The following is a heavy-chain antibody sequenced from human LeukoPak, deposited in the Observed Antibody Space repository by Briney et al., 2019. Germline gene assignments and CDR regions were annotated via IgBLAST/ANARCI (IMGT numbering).Heavy chain of an antibody. D-gene: IGHD3-10*01. Sequence: ASVKVSCKASGYTFTSYGISWVRQAPGQGLEWMGWISAYNGNTNYAQKLQGRVTMTTDTSTGTAYMELRSLRSDDTAVYYCAADHKRYGSGVFSGGPVYYGMDVWGQGTTVTVSS. CDR2: ISAYNGNT. CDR3: AADHKRYGSGVFSGGPVYYGMDV. V-gene: IGHV1-18*01. J-gene: IGHJ6*02. CDR1: GYTFTSYG.